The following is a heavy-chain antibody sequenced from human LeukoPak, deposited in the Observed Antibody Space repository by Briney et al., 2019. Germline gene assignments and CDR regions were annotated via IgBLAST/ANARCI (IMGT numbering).Heavy chain of an antibody. V-gene: IGHV4-39*07. CDR3: ARGQFRWAFDI. CDR1: GGSISSSSYY. D-gene: IGHD5-24*01. J-gene: IGHJ3*02. Sequence: PSETLSLTCTVSGGSISSSSYYRSCIRQPPGKGLEWIGEINHSGSTNDNPSLKSRVTISVDTSKNQFSLKLSSVTAADTAVYYCARGQFRWAFDIWGQGTMVAVSS. CDR2: INHSGST.